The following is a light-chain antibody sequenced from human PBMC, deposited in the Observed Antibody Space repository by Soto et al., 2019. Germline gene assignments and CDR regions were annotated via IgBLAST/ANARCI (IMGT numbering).Light chain of an antibody. CDR3: QQSFILPAT. Sequence: DTQMTQSPSSLSASVGDTVTITCRASQSISSLLNWYQQKPGNAPKLLIHAASNLHPGVPLRFSGSGSGTDFTLTISDLQPEDFATYHCQQSFILPATFGPGTKV. V-gene: IGKV1-39*01. CDR2: AAS. CDR1: QSISSL. J-gene: IGKJ3*01.